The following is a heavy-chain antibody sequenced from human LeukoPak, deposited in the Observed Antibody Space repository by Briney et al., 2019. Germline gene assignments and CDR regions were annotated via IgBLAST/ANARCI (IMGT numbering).Heavy chain of an antibody. V-gene: IGHV1-69*01. D-gene: IGHD5-18*01. J-gene: IGHJ4*02. Sequence: ASVKVSCKASGGTFSSYAISWVRQAPGQGLEWMGGIIPIFGTANHAQKFQGRVTITADESTSTAYMELSSLRSEDTAVYYCARGLSRDSYGHFDYWGQGTLVTVSS. CDR1: GGTFSSYA. CDR2: IIPIFGTA. CDR3: ARGLSRDSYGHFDY.